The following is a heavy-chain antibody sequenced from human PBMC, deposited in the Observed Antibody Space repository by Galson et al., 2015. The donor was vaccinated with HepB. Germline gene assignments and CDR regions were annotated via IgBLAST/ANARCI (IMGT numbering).Heavy chain of an antibody. V-gene: IGHV1-69*13. CDR3: ARDRKGPNRGYYYYYMDV. CDR1: GGTFSSYA. J-gene: IGHJ6*03. CDR2: IIPIFGTA. Sequence: SVKVSCKASGGTFSSYAISWVRQAPGQGLEWMGGIIPIFGTANYAQKFQGRVTITADESTSTAYMELSSLRSEDTAVYYCARDRKGPNRGYYYYYMDVWGKGTTVTVSS. D-gene: IGHD1-14*01.